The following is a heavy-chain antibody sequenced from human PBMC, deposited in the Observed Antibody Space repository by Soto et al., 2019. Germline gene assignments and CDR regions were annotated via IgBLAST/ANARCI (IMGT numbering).Heavy chain of an antibody. J-gene: IGHJ5*02. V-gene: IGHV3-72*01. CDR2: TRNKANSYTT. Sequence: GGSLRLSCAASGFTFSDHHMDWVRQAPGKGLEWVGRTRNKANSYTTEYAASVKGRFTISRDDSKNSLYLQMNSLKTEDTAVYYCSRDLGSWGQGALVTVSS. CDR3: SRDLGS. CDR1: GFTFSDHH.